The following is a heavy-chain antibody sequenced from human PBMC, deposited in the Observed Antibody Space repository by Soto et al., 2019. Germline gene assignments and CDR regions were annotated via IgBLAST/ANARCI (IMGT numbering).Heavy chain of an antibody. Sequence: VQLVESGGGLVQPGGSLRLSCAASGFTFSSYWMHWVRHAPGTGLVWVSRVNTDGSATSHADSVKGRFTISRDNAKNTLYLQMNSLRAEDTAVYYCVRDSYSGTPGIYYGMDVWGQGTTVTVSS. CDR3: VRDSYSGTPGIYYGMDV. CDR2: VNTDGSAT. CDR1: GFTFSSYW. D-gene: IGHD1-26*01. V-gene: IGHV3-74*01. J-gene: IGHJ6*02.